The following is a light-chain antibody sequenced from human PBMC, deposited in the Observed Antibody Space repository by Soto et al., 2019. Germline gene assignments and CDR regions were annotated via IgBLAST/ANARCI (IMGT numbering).Light chain of an antibody. J-gene: IGKJ3*01. CDR3: QQYASSPSFG. Sequence: VLAQDPITLILCRGERANLPCRSILCVSSSYLAWYQQKPGQAPRLLIYGASSRATGIPDRFSGSGSGTDFTLTISRLVPEDFAVHYCQQYASSPSFGFAPRSKVDIK. V-gene: IGKV3-20*01. CDR1: LCVSSSY. CDR2: GAS.